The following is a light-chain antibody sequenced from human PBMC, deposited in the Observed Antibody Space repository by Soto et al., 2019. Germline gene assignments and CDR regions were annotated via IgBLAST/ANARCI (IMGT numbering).Light chain of an antibody. CDR2: DAS. CDR3: QQRSNWLGT. CDR1: QSVSSY. V-gene: IGKV3-11*01. Sequence: EIVLTQSPVTLSLSPGERATLSCRASQSVSSYLAWYQQKPGQAPMLLIYDASNRATGIPARFSGSGSGTDFPLTISSLEPEDFAVYYCQQRSNWLGTFGQGTKLEIK. J-gene: IGKJ2*01.